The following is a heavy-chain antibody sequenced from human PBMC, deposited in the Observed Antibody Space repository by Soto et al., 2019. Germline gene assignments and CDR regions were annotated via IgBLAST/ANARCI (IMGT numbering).Heavy chain of an antibody. CDR1: GYTFTSYG. CDR2: ISAYNGNT. D-gene: IGHD2-15*01. Sequence: GASVKVSCKASGYTFTSYGISWVRQAPGQGLEWMGWISAYNGNTNYAQKLQGRVTMTTDTSTSTAYMELRSLRSDDTAVYYCARDIVVVVAATPVYYYYGMDVWGQGTTVTVSS. J-gene: IGHJ6*02. V-gene: IGHV1-18*01. CDR3: ARDIVVVVAATPVYYYYGMDV.